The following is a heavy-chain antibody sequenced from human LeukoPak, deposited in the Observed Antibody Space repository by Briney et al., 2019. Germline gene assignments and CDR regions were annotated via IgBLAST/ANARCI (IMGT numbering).Heavy chain of an antibody. CDR1: RFAFIVYG. Sequence: GGSLRLSCTASRFAFIVYGMHWVRQAPGKGLAWVSVISNNGNNKYYADSVKGRFTISRDNSKSTLYLHMNSLRAEDTAVYYCAKGLPGAGQRGYFDYWGQGTLVTVSS. CDR3: AKGLPGAGQRGYFDY. J-gene: IGHJ4*02. CDR2: ISNNGNNK. V-gene: IGHV3-30*18. D-gene: IGHD3-10*01.